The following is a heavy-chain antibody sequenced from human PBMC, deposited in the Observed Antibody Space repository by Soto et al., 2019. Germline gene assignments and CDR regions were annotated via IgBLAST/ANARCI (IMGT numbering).Heavy chain of an antibody. Sequence: VGSLRLSCAASGFTFSSYEMNWVRQAPGKGLEWVSYISSSGSTIYYADSVKGRFTISRDNAKSSLYLQMNSLRAEDTAVYYCAREIHSGFSRFDPCGQRTLVTVSS. CDR2: ISSSGSTI. CDR3: AREIHSGFSRFDP. J-gene: IGHJ5*02. D-gene: IGHD3-10*01. V-gene: IGHV3-48*03. CDR1: GFTFSSYE.